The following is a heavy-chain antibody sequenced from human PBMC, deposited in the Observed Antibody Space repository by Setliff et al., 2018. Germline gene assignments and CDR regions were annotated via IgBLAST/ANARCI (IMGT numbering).Heavy chain of an antibody. D-gene: IGHD3-22*01. Sequence: PSETLSLTCAVYGGSFSTYYWNWIRQPPGKGLEWIGEINHSGSTNYNPSLKSRVTISVDTSKNQFSLEMTSITAADAAVYHCARARWTGGYYSGDNYYMDVWGKGTTVTVSS. CDR1: GGSFSTYY. V-gene: IGHV4-34*01. CDR3: ARARWTGGYYSGDNYYMDV. CDR2: INHSGST. J-gene: IGHJ6*03.